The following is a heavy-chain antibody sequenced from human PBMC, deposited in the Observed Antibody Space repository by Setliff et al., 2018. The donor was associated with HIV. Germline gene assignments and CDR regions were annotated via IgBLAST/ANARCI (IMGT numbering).Heavy chain of an antibody. V-gene: IGHV1-3*04. Sequence: GASVKVSCKASGYTFTSYSMRWVRLAPGQRLEWMGWLRTGTGDTSYSEKFQGRLTITRDTSANTAYMELSNLRSEDTAIYYCLRRATAAEVFDYWGQGTLVTVSS. J-gene: IGHJ4*02. CDR3: LRRATAAEVFDY. CDR2: LRTGTGDT. CDR1: GYTFTSYS. D-gene: IGHD6-13*01.